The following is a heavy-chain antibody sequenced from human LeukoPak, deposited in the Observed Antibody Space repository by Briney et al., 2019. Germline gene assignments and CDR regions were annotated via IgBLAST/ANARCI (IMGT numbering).Heavy chain of an antibody. CDR1: GYTFTSYG. V-gene: IGHV1-69*04. J-gene: IGHJ4*02. D-gene: IGHD6-19*01. CDR3: AILNPLIAVAGTEVALSNYFDY. CDR2: IIPILGIA. Sequence: GASVKVSCKASGYTFTSYGISWVRQAPGQGLEWMGRIIPILGIANYAQKFQGRVTITADKSTSTAYMELSSLRSEDTAVYYCAILNPLIAVAGTEVALSNYFDYWGQGTLVTVSS.